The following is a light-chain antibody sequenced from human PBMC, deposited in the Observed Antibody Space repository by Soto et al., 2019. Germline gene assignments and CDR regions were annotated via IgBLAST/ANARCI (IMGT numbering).Light chain of an antibody. Sequence: EIVLTQSPGTLSLSPGERATLSCRASQSVSSSYLAWYQQKPGQAPRLLIYGASSRASGIPDRFSGSGSGTDFTLTISRLEPEDFAVFYCQHYGSSAFTFGPGTKVDS. CDR1: QSVSSSY. CDR2: GAS. J-gene: IGKJ3*01. CDR3: QHYGSSAFT. V-gene: IGKV3-20*01.